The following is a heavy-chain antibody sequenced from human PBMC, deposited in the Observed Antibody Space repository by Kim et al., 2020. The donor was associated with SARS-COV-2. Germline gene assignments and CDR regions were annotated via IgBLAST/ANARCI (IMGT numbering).Heavy chain of an antibody. CDR1: GFTFSSYS. CDR2: ISSHSSTI. Sequence: GGSLRLSCAASGFTFSSYSMNWVCQAPGKGLEWVSYISSHSSTIYYADSVKGRFTISRENAKNSLYLQMHSLIAEDTAVDYYSRGGYIDYWGQGILVTVS. D-gene: IGHD6-13*01. V-gene: IGHV3-48*04. CDR3: SRGGYIDY. J-gene: IGHJ4*02.